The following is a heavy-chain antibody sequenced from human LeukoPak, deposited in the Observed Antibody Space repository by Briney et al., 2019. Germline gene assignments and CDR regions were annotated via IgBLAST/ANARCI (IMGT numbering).Heavy chain of an antibody. Sequence: PGGSLRLSCAASGFTFSSYAMHWVRQAPGKGLEWVSSISSSSSYIYYADSVKGRFTISRDNAKNSLYLQMNSLRAEDTAVYYCARDTLWYGDYPDAFDIWGQGTMVTVSS. V-gene: IGHV3-21*01. CDR1: GFTFSSYA. CDR3: ARDTLWYGDYPDAFDI. CDR2: ISSSSSYI. J-gene: IGHJ3*02. D-gene: IGHD4-17*01.